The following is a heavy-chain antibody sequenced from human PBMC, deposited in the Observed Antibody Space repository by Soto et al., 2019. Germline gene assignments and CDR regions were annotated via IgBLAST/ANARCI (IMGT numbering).Heavy chain of an antibody. CDR1: GYSFTSYW. CDR3: ARQGYCSGGSCYYFDY. J-gene: IGHJ4*02. V-gene: IGHV5-51*01. CDR2: IYPGDSDT. D-gene: IGHD2-15*01. Sequence: ESLKISCKGSGYSFTSYWIGWVRQIPGKGLEWMGIIYPGDSDTRYSPSFQGQVTISADKSISTAYLQWSSLKASDTAMYYCARQGYCSGGSCYYFDYWGQGTLVTVSS.